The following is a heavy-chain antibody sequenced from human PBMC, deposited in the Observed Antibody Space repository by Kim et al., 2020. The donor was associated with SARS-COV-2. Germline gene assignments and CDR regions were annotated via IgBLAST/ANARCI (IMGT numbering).Heavy chain of an antibody. J-gene: IGHJ4*02. Sequence: GGSLRLSCAASGFTISTYGMNWVRQAPGKGLEWVSSISSSSTYIYYADSVKGRFTISRDNAKNSLYLQMNSLRAEDTAVYYCARTEVVVTGTKYFPAHYWGQGTLVTVSS. CDR3: ARTEVVVTGTKYFPAHY. CDR1: GFTISTYG. CDR2: ISSSSTYI. V-gene: IGHV3-21*01. D-gene: IGHD2-15*01.